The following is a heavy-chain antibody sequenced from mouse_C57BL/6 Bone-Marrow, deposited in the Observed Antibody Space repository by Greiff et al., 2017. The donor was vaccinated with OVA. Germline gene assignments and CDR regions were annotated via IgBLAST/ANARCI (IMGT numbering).Heavy chain of an antibody. CDR3: TLMVTTGLAY. V-gene: IGHV5-9-1*02. D-gene: IGHD2-2*01. J-gene: IGHJ3*01. CDR1: GFTFSSYA. CDR2: ISSGGDYI. Sequence: EVMLVESGEGLVKPGGSLKLSCAASGFTFSSYAMSWVRQTPEKRLAWVAYISSGGDYIYYADTVKGRFNISRDNARNTLYLQMSSLKSEDTAMYYCTLMVTTGLAYWGQGTLVTVSA.